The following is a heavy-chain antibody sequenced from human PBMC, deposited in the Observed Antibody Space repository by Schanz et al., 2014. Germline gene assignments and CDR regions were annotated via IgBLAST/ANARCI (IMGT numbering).Heavy chain of an antibody. D-gene: IGHD5-12*01. Sequence: QVQLVESGGGVVQPGRSLRLSCAASGFTFSAYGMHWVRQAPGKGLEWVAVIWFDGNNKFYADSVKGRFTISRDNSKNTLYLQMSSLRAEDTAVYYCAREGEWGYDPPRHWGQGTLVTVSS. CDR3: AREGEWGYDPPRH. J-gene: IGHJ4*02. CDR1: GFTFSAYG. CDR2: IWFDGNNK. V-gene: IGHV3-33*01.